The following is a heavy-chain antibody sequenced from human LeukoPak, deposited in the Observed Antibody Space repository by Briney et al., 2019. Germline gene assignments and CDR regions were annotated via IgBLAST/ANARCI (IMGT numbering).Heavy chain of an antibody. Sequence: SETLSLTCAVFGGSFSGYYCNWIRQPPGKGLEWIGSIYYSGSTYYNPSLKSRVTISVDTSKNQFSLKLSSVTAADTAVYYCASLRYSGSYSGHYYYYGMDVWGQGTTVTVSS. J-gene: IGHJ6*02. CDR1: GGSFSGYY. D-gene: IGHD1-26*01. CDR3: ASLRYSGSYSGHYYYYGMDV. V-gene: IGHV4-34*01. CDR2: IYYSGST.